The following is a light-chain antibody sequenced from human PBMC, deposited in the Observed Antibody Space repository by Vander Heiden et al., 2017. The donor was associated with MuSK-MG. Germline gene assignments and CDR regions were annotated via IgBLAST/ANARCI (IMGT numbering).Light chain of an antibody. CDR2: EAS. J-gene: IGKJ2*01. V-gene: IGKV1-5*03. Sequence: DIQMTQSPSTLSASIGDRVTITCRASQTIGSWLAWYQQKPGKGPNLLIYEASSLQSGVPSRFSGSGSGTEFTLTITSLQPDDFASYYCQQDNSYPYTFGQGTKLEMK. CDR3: QQDNSYPYT. CDR1: QTIGSW.